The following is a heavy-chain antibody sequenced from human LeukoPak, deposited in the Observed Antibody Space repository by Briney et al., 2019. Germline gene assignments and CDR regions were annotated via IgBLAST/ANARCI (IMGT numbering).Heavy chain of an antibody. Sequence: SETLSLTCTVSGGSISSYYWSWIRQPPGKGLEWIGYIYYSGSTKYNPSFKSRVTISVDTSKNQFSLKPISVTAADTAVYYCATVVRDDILTGYYIDHWGQGTLVTVSS. CDR3: ATVVRDDILTGYYIDH. J-gene: IGHJ4*02. V-gene: IGHV4-59*01. CDR2: IYYSGST. D-gene: IGHD3-9*01. CDR1: GGSISSYY.